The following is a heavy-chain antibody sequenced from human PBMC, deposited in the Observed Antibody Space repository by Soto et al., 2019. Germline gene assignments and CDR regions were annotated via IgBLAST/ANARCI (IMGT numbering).Heavy chain of an antibody. CDR1: GDSVSSNTAA. V-gene: IGHV6-1*01. CDR2: TYYRSKWYI. D-gene: IGHD2-15*01. J-gene: IGHJ6*02. CDR3: ARDVGGMDV. Sequence: PSQTLSLTCVISGDSVSSNTAAWNWVRQSPSIGLEWLGRTYYRSKWYIDYAVSVKSRVTINVDTSKNQFSLQLNSVTPEDTAVYYCARDVGGMDVWGQGTTVTVSS.